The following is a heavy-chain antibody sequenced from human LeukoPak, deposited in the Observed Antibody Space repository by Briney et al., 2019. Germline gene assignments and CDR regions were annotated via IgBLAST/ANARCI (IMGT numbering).Heavy chain of an antibody. D-gene: IGHD3-10*01. J-gene: IGHJ6*02. CDR2: MNPNSCNT. CDR3: ARGGPLTGSGSYSYYYGMDV. Sequence: ASVKVSCKTSGYTFTSYDINWVRQATGQGREWMGCMNPNSCNTGYAQNLEGRVTMTRNTSISTAYMELSSLRSDDTAVYYCARGGPLTGSGSYSYYYGMDVWGQGTTVTVSS. V-gene: IGHV1-8*01. CDR1: GYTFTSYD.